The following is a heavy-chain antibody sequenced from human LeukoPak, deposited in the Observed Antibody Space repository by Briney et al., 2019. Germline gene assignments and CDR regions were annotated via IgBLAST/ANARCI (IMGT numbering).Heavy chain of an antibody. V-gene: IGHV1-69*04. D-gene: IGHD6-19*01. CDR3: ARPYSSGWYYLDY. CDR1: GGTFSSYA. J-gene: IGHJ4*02. Sequence: GASVKVSCKASGGTFSSYAISWVRQAPGQGLEWMGRIIPILGIANYTQKFQGRVTITADKSTSTAYMELSSLRSEDTAVYYCARPYSSGWYYLDYWGQGTLVTVSS. CDR2: IIPILGIA.